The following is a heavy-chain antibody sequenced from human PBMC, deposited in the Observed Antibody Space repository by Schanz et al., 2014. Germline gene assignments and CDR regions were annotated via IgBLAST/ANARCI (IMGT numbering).Heavy chain of an antibody. J-gene: IGHJ6*02. CDR1: GYTFTGYS. CDR3: ARGGTRGFGMDA. CDR2: INPNSGGT. D-gene: IGHD3-16*01. Sequence: QVQLVQSGADVKKPGASVKVSCKASGYTFTGYSMHWVRQAPGQGLEWMGRINPNSGGTNYAQKFQGRGTMARDTSIRTVYTELSRLTFDDTAIYYCARGGTRGFGMDACGQGTTVTVAS. V-gene: IGHV1-2*06.